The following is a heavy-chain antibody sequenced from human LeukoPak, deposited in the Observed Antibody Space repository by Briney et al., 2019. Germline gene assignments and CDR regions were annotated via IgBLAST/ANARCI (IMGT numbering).Heavy chain of an antibody. V-gene: IGHV1-2*02. CDR1: GYTFTDYY. J-gene: IGHJ3*02. CDR2: INPNSGGT. CDR3: ARCNWNDEWVDAFDI. Sequence: ASVKVSCKASGYTFTDYYMHWVRQAPGQGLEWMGWINPNSGGTNYAQKFQGRVTMTRDTSFSTAYMELPRLRSDDTAVYFCARCNWNDEWVDAFDIWGQGTMVTVPS. D-gene: IGHD1-1*01.